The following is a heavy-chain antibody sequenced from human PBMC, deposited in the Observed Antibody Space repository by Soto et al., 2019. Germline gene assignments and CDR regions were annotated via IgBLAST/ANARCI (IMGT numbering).Heavy chain of an antibody. J-gene: IGHJ6*02. V-gene: IGHV4-34*01. CDR3: ARAQYYDFWSGYYKREYDYYYGMDV. D-gene: IGHD3-3*01. CDR1: GGTFSGYY. Sequence: SETRSLTCAVYGGTFSGYYWSWIRQPPGKGLEWIGEINHSGSTNYNPSLKSRVTISVDTSKNQFSLKLSSVTAADTAVYYCARAQYYDFWSGYYKREYDYYYGMDVWGQGTTVT. CDR2: INHSGST.